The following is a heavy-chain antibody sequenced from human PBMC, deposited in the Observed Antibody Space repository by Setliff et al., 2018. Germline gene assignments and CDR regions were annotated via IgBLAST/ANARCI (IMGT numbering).Heavy chain of an antibody. CDR1: GDSLTRSSSW. D-gene: IGHD3-3*01. Sequence: SETLSLTCSVFGDSLTRSSSWWGWIRQPAGKGLEWIGNIYSSGTTKYNPSLKSRVTISVDTSKRQFSLNLLSVTAADTAVYYCARMSRYSEFWSGYAEDYYSSYIDVWGTGATVTGSS. CDR3: ARMSRYSEFWSGYAEDYYSSYIDV. CDR2: IYSSGTT. J-gene: IGHJ6*03. V-gene: IGHV4-61*05.